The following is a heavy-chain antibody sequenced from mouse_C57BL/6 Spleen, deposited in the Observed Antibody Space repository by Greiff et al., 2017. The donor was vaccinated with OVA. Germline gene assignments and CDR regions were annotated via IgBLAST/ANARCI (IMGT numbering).Heavy chain of an antibody. V-gene: IGHV1-22*01. CDR2: INSNNGGT. J-gene: IGHJ2*01. D-gene: IGHD2-2*01. Sequence: VKQSHGKSLEWTGYINSNNGGTSYNQKFKGKAKLTVNKSSSTAYMELRSMTSEDSAVYYCARLGATMVTYYFDYWGQGTTLTVSS. CDR3: ARLGATMVTYYFDY.